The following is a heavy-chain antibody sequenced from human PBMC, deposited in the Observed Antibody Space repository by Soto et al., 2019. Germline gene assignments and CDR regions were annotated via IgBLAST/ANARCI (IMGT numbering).Heavy chain of an antibody. CDR2: TYHNGSP. CDR3: ARSTPTYDRTFNI. J-gene: IGHJ3*02. D-gene: IGHD3-22*01. V-gene: IGHV4-30-2*01. CDR1: GGSITSGGLA. Sequence: QLQLQESGSGLVKPSQTLSLTCTVSGGSITSGGLAWNWIRQPPGKGLEWIGNTYHNGSPYYNPSRRSRVTISVDGSKNQFSLTLNSVTAADTAVYYCARSTPTYDRTFNIWGQGTMVTVSS.